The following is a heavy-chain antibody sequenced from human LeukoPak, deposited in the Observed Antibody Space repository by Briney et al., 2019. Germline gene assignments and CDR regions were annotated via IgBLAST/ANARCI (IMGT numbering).Heavy chain of an antibody. CDR1: GFTFDDYA. D-gene: IGHD5-18*01. CDR2: ISWNSGSI. V-gene: IGHV3-9*01. J-gene: IGHJ4*02. CDR3: AKDGGGYSYGYFDY. Sequence: PGGSLRLSCAASGFTFDDYAMHWVRQAPGKGLEWVPGISWNSGSIGYADSVKGRFTISRDNAKNSLYLQMNSLRAEDTALYYCAKDGGGYSYGYFDYWGQGTLVTVSS.